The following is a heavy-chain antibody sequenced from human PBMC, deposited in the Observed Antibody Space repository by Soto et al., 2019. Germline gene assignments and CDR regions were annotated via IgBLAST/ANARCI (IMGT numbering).Heavy chain of an antibody. CDR3: ARDLDSSSSDNWFDP. Sequence: ASVKVSCKASGYTFTGYGISWVRQAPGQGLEWMGWISAYNGNTNYAQKLQGRVTMTTDTSTSTAYMELRSLRSDDTAVYYCARDLDSSSSDNWFDPWGQGTLVTAPQ. V-gene: IGHV1-18*04. D-gene: IGHD6-6*01. CDR1: GYTFTGYG. J-gene: IGHJ5*02. CDR2: ISAYNGNT.